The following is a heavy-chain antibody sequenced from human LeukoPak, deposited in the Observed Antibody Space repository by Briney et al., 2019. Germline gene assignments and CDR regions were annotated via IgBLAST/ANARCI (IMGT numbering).Heavy chain of an antibody. Sequence: PGGSLRLSCAASGFTFTNYWMHWVRQAPGMGLVWVSRLPPDELDIIYADSVKGRFTISRDNTKNSLYLQMNSLRAEDTAVYYCARDAAPGSVLRYFDWSPRPYGMDVWGQGTTVTVSS. J-gene: IGHJ6*02. D-gene: IGHD3-9*01. CDR3: ARDAAPGSVLRYFDWSPRPYGMDV. V-gene: IGHV3-74*01. CDR2: LPPDELDI. CDR1: GFTFTNYW.